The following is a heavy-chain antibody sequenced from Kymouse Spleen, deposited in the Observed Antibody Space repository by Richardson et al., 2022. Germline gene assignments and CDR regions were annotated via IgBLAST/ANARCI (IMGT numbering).Heavy chain of an antibody. CDR1: GFTFDDYA. Sequence: EVQLVESGGGLVQPGRSLRLSCAASGFTFDDYAMHWVRQAPGKGLEWVSGISWNSGSIGYADSVKGRFTISRDNAKNSLYLQMNSLRAEDTALYYCAKHGNWNGAFDIWGQGTMVTVSS. J-gene: IGHJ3*02. D-gene: IGHD1-1*01. CDR3: AKHGNWNGAFDI. V-gene: IGHV3-9*01. CDR2: ISWNSGSI.